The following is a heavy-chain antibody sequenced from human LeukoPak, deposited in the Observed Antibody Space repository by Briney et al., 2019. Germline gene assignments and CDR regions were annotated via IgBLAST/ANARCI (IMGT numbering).Heavy chain of an antibody. CDR3: ARKGSGLRP. Sequence: SETLSLTCAVYGGSFSGYYWSWIRQPPGKGLEWIGEINHSGSTNYNPSLKSRVTTSVDTSKNQFSLKLSSVTAADMAVYYCARKGSGLRPWGQGTLVTVSS. D-gene: IGHD6-19*01. J-gene: IGHJ4*02. V-gene: IGHV4-34*01. CDR1: GGSFSGYY. CDR2: INHSGST.